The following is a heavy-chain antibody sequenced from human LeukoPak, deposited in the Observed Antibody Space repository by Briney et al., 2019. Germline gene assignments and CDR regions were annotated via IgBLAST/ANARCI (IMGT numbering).Heavy chain of an antibody. CDR3: AKAAAAPGFDF. Sequence: GGSLRLSCAASGFTSSSYALNRVRQAPGKGLEWVATVSGSGDRMYHADSVKGRFTISRDNSKNTIYLQMNSLRAEDTALYYCAKAAAAPGFDFWGQGTLVTVSS. J-gene: IGHJ4*02. V-gene: IGHV3-23*01. CDR2: VSGSGDRM. CDR1: GFTSSSYA. D-gene: IGHD6-13*01.